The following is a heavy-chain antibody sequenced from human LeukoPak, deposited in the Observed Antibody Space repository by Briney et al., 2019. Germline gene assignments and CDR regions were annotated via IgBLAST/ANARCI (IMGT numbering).Heavy chain of an antibody. D-gene: IGHD2-2*02. V-gene: IGHV4-39*07. CDR1: GGSISSGGYY. CDR2: INHSGST. CDR3: ARIQLGYCSSTSCYNLPGVRFDP. J-gene: IGHJ5*02. Sequence: SETLSLTCTVSGGSISSGGYYWSWIRQPPGKGLEWIGEINHSGSTNYNPSLKSRVTISVDTSKNQFSLKLSSATAADTAVYYCARIQLGYCSSTSCYNLPGVRFDPWGQGTLVTVSS.